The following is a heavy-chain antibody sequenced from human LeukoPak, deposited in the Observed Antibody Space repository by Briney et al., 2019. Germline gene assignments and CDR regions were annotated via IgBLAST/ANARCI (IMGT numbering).Heavy chain of an antibody. CDR1: GYTFTEYY. CDR2: INPNSGDP. V-gene: IGHV1-2*02. J-gene: IGHJ6*03. Sequence: ASVKVSCKASGYTFTEYYIHWVRQAPGQGLEWMGWINPNSGDPDYAQKFQGRVTMTRDTSISTVYLELSRLTSDDTAVYYCARDYKFDWGSHFYYMDVWGKGTTVAISS. D-gene: IGHD3-9*01. CDR3: ARDYKFDWGSHFYYMDV.